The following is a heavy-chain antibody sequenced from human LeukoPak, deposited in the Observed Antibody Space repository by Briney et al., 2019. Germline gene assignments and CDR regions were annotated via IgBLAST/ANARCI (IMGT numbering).Heavy chain of an antibody. CDR3: ARGSDYGVGAFDI. D-gene: IGHD4-17*01. J-gene: IGHJ3*02. Sequence: PGGSLRPSCAASGFAFSSYEMNWVRQAPGKGLEWVSYISTSVSTIYYGDSVKGRFTISRDNAKNSLFLQMNILRAEDTAVYYCARGSDYGVGAFDIWGQGTMVTVSS. CDR2: ISTSVSTI. CDR1: GFAFSSYE. V-gene: IGHV3-48*03.